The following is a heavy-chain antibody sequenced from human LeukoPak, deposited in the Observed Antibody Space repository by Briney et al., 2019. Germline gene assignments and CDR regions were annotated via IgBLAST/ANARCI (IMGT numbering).Heavy chain of an antibody. V-gene: IGHV4-34*01. CDR2: INHSGST. CDR1: GGSFSGYY. D-gene: IGHD6-6*01. CDR3: ARGGGYSSSSGRYYYYYYMDV. J-gene: IGHJ6*03. Sequence: SETPSLTCAVYGGSFSGYYWSWIRQPPGKGLEWIGEINHSGSTNYNPSLKSRVTISVDTSKNQFSLKLSSVTAADTAVYYCARGGGYSSSSGRYYYYYYMDVWGKGTTVTVSS.